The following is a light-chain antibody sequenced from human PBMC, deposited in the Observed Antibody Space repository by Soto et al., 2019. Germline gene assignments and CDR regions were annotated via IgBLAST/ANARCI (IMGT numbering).Light chain of an antibody. V-gene: IGKV1-5*01. Sequence: DIQMTQAPSTLSAYVGDRVTITCRASQSISSWLAWYQQKPGKAPKLLIYDASSLESGVPSRFSGGGSGTEFTLTISSLQPDDFATYYCQQYNSYPRTFGQGTKVDIK. CDR3: QQYNSYPRT. CDR2: DAS. CDR1: QSISSW. J-gene: IGKJ1*01.